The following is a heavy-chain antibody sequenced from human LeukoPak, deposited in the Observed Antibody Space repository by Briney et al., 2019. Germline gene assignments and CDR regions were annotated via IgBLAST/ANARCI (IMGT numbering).Heavy chain of an antibody. V-gene: IGHV3-23*01. D-gene: IGHD1-26*01. J-gene: IGHJ3*02. CDR3: ARSTHGTFLAFDI. CDR2: ITANGVSK. CDR1: GFTFSSSP. Sequence: SGGSLRLSCAASGFTFSSSPMSWVRQAPGKGLEWVSGITANGVSKYYADSVQGRFTIPRDNSKGTLFLQMNGLRAEDTALYYCARSTHGTFLAFDIWGQGTMVTVSS.